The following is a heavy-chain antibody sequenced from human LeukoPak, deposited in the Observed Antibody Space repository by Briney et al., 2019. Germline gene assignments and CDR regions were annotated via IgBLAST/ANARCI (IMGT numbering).Heavy chain of an antibody. Sequence: GGSLRLSCAASGFTFSSYAMHWVRQAPGKGLEWVAVISYDGSNKYYADSVKGRFTISRDNSKNTLYLQMNSLRAEDTAVYYCARDQSGMATTCFDYWGQGTLVTVSS. V-gene: IGHV3-30-3*01. CDR3: ARDQSGMATTCFDY. CDR2: ISYDGSNK. J-gene: IGHJ4*02. CDR1: GFTFSSYA. D-gene: IGHD5-24*01.